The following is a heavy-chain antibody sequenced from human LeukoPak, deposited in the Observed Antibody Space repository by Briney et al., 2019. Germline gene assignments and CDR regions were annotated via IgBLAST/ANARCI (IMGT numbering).Heavy chain of an antibody. CDR1: GFTVSSNY. D-gene: IGHD3-10*01. V-gene: IGHV3-53*01. CDR3: ARGKYGSGYDY. Sequence: GGSLRLSCAASGFTVSSNYMSWVRQAPGKGLEWVSVIYSGGSTYYTDSVKGRFTISRDNAKNSLYLQMNSLRADDTAMYYCARGKYGSGYDYWGQGTLVTVSS. CDR2: IYSGGST. J-gene: IGHJ4*02.